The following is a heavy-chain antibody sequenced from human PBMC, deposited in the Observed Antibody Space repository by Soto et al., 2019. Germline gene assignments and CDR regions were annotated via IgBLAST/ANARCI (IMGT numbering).Heavy chain of an antibody. D-gene: IGHD2-2*01. V-gene: IGHV4-59*01. CDR2: IYYSGST. CDR3: ARAGSRFVPAANPLYYYYYYMDV. J-gene: IGHJ6*03. Sequence: SETLSLTCTVSGGSISSYYWSWIRQPPGKGLEWIGYIYYSGSTNYNPSLKSRVTISVDTSKNQFSLKLSSVTAADTAVYYCARAGSRFVPAANPLYYYYYYMDVWGKGTTVTVSS. CDR1: GGSISSYY.